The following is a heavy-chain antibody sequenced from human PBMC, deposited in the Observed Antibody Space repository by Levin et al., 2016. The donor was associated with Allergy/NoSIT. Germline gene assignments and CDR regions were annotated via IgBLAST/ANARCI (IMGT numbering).Heavy chain of an antibody. J-gene: IGHJ4*02. Sequence: WIRQPPGKGLEWIGSIYYSGSTYYNPSLKSRVTISVDTSKNQFSLKLSSVTAADTAVYYCARRGSSLTYYFDYWGQGTLVTVSS. CDR2: IYYSGST. V-gene: IGHV4-39*01. D-gene: IGHD6-6*01. CDR3: ARRGSSLTYYFDY.